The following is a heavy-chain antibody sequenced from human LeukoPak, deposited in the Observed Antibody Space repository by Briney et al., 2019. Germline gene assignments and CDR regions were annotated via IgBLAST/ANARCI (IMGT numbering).Heavy chain of an antibody. D-gene: IGHD3-22*01. CDR2: ISGSGGST. CDR3: AKDSEYYYDSSGYYYSDY. Sequence: GGSLRLPCAASGFTFSSYAMSWVRQAPGKGLEWVSTISGSGGSTYYADSVKGRFTISRDNSKNTLYLQMNSLRAEDTAVYYCAKDSEYYYDSSGYYYSDYWGQGTLVTVSS. J-gene: IGHJ4*02. V-gene: IGHV3-23*01. CDR1: GFTFSSYA.